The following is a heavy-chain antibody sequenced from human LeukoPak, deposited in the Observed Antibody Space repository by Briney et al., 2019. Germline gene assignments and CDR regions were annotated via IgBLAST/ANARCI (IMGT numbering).Heavy chain of an antibody. CDR2: IYYSGST. V-gene: IGHV4-39*01. CDR3: ARHPGYSYGFTSFDY. Sequence: SETLSLTCTVSGGSISSSSYYWGWIRQPPGKGLEWIGSIYYSGSTYYSPSLKSRVTISVDTSKNQFSLKLSSVTAADTAVYYCARHPGYSYGFTSFDYWGQGTLVTVSS. J-gene: IGHJ4*02. D-gene: IGHD5-18*01. CDR1: GGSISSSSYY.